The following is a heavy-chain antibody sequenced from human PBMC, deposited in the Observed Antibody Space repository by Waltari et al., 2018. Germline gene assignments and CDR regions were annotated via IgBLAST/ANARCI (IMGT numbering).Heavy chain of an antibody. V-gene: IGHV4-59*01. CDR3: ARETADFWSGYYPRLDV. Sequence: HVQLQESGPGLVKPSETLSLTCTVSGDSIGPYYWTWIRQPPGKGMEWSGYIYYTGRTNYNPSLKSRLTISLDTSKNQFSLQLASVTAADTAVYYCARETADFWSGYYPRLDVWGQGTMVTVSS. J-gene: IGHJ3*01. CDR1: GDSIGPYY. D-gene: IGHD3-3*01. CDR2: IYYTGRT.